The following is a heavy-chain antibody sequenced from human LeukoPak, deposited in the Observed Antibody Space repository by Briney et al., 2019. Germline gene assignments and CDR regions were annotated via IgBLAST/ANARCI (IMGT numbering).Heavy chain of an antibody. CDR1: GGSIRSRSYY. CDR3: ARLRQLPMYYYDSSGYPDY. V-gene: IGHV4-39*01. J-gene: IGHJ4*02. CDR2: IYYTGST. D-gene: IGHD3-22*01. Sequence: SETLSLTCIVSGGSIRSRSYYWGWIRQPPGKGLEWIGSIYYTGSTYYNPSLKSRVTISVDTSKNQFSLKLSSVTAADTAVYYCARLRQLPMYYYDSSGYPDYWGQGTLVTVSS.